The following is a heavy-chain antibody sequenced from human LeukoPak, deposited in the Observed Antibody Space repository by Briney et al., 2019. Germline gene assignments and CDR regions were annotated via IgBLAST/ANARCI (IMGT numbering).Heavy chain of an antibody. D-gene: IGHD3-10*01. CDR1: GYSISSGYY. Sequence: KPSETLSLTCTVSGYSISSGYYWSWIRQPAGKGLEWIGRIYTSGSTNYNPSLKSRVTMSVDTSKNQFSLKLSSVTAADTAVYYCARVMVRGPTRNHDAFDIWGQGTMVTVSS. CDR2: IYTSGST. J-gene: IGHJ3*02. V-gene: IGHV4-4*07. CDR3: ARVMVRGPTRNHDAFDI.